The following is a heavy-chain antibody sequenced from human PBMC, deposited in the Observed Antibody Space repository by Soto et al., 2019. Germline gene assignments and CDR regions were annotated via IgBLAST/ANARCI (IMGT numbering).Heavy chain of an antibody. Sequence: QVQLQQWGAGLLKPSETLSLTCAVYGGSFSGYYWSWIRQPPGKGLEWIGEINHSGSTNYNPSLKSRVTISVDTSKNQFSLKLSCVTAADTAVYYCARVLGYCSSTSCYTSYSYYYGMDVWGQGTTVTVSS. CDR1: GGSFSGYY. CDR3: ARVLGYCSSTSCYTSYSYYYGMDV. D-gene: IGHD2-2*01. CDR2: INHSGST. J-gene: IGHJ6*02. V-gene: IGHV4-34*01.